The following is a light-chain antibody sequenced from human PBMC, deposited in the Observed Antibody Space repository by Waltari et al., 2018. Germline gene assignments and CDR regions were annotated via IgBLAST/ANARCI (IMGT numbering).Light chain of an antibody. CDR3: QTGGTGFQV. CDR2: LNSDGSH. J-gene: IGLJ1*01. V-gene: IGLV4-69*01. CDR1: SGHSSYA. Sequence: QLVLTQSPSASASLGASVKLTCTLSSGHSSYAIAWHQQQPEKGPRYLMKLNSDGSHKKGDGIPDRFSGSSSGTERFLTISSLQSEDEDDYYCQTGGTGFQVFGTGTKVTVL.